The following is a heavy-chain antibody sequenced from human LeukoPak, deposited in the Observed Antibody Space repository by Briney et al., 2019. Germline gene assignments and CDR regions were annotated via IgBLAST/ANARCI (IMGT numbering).Heavy chain of an antibody. Sequence: PGGSLRLSCAASGFTFDDYGMSLVRQAPGKGLEWVSGINWNGGSTGYADSVKGRFTISRDNAKNSLYLQMNSLRAEDTALYYCARGDSGSYLDPSDYWGQGTLVTVSS. J-gene: IGHJ4*02. D-gene: IGHD1-26*01. CDR2: INWNGGST. V-gene: IGHV3-20*04. CDR3: ARGDSGSYLDPSDY. CDR1: GFTFDDYG.